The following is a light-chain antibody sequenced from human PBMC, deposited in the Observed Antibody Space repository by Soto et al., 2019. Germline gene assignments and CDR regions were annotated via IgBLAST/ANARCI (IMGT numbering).Light chain of an antibody. CDR2: DVS. CDR1: SSDVGGYNY. V-gene: IGLV2-14*01. J-gene: IGLJ1*01. Sequence: QSALTQPASVSGSPGQSITISCTGTSSDVGGYNYVSWYQQHPGKAPKLVTYDVSNRPSGVSNRFSGSKSGNTASLTISGLQAEDEADYYCSSYTSSSILYVFGTGTKVTVL. CDR3: SSYTSSSILYV.